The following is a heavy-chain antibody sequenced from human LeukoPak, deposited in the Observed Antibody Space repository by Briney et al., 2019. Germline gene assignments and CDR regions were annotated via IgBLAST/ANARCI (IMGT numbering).Heavy chain of an antibody. V-gene: IGHV4-59*08. CDR2: IYYSGST. J-gene: IGHJ3*01. CDR3: ARGMTTVTAEDAFDL. CDR1: GGSISSYY. Sequence: PSETLSLTCTVSGGSISSYYWSWIRQPPGKGLEWIGYIYYSGSTNYNPSLMSRVTMSVDTSKNQFSLKLTSVTAADTAVYYCARGMTTVTAEDAFDLWGQGTMVTVSS. D-gene: IGHD4-17*01.